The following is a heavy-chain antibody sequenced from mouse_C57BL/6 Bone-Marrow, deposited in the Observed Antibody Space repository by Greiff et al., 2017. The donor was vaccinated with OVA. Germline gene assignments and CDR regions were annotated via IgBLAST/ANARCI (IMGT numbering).Heavy chain of an antibody. Sequence: EVKLVESGPELVKPGASVKISCKASGYSFTGYYMHWVKQSHGNILDWIGYIYPYNGVSSYNQKFKGKATLTVEKSSSTAYMELRSLTSEDSAVYYCARWRHQNWYAMDYWGQGTSVTVSS. CDR1: GYSFTGYY. J-gene: IGHJ4*01. CDR2: IYPYNGVS. D-gene: IGHD4-1*01. CDR3: ARWRHQNWYAMDY. V-gene: IGHV1-31*01.